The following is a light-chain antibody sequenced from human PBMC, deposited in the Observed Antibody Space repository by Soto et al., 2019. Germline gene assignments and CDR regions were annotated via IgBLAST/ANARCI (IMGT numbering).Light chain of an antibody. CDR2: EVS. CDR3: SSYRDSSILYV. J-gene: IGLJ1*01. Sequence: QSVLTQPASVSGSPGQSIAISCTGTTSDVGGYNYVSWYQQHPGKAPKVILYEVSNRPSGVSDRFSGTKSGNTASLTISGLQAEDEADYSCSSYRDSSILYVFGTGTKVTVL. V-gene: IGLV2-14*01. CDR1: TSDVGGYNY.